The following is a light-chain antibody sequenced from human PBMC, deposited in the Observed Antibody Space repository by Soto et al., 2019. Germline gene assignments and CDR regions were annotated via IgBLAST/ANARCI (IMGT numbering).Light chain of an antibody. CDR1: SSDVGSYNY. J-gene: IGLJ1*01. V-gene: IGLV2-14*01. CDR3: QSYDNRLSVYV. Sequence: QSVLAQPASVSGSPGQSITISCTGTSSDVGSYNYVSWYQQHPGKAPALIISEVSNRPSGVSSRFSGSKSGNTASLTISGLQAEDEADYYCQSYDNRLSVYVFGTGTKVTVL. CDR2: EVS.